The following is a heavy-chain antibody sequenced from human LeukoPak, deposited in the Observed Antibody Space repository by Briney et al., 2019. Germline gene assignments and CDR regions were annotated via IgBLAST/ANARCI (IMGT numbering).Heavy chain of an antibody. CDR2: INPSGGST. CDR3: ARYSIAVKDDAFDI. V-gene: IGHV1-46*01. D-gene: IGHD6-19*01. Sequence: GASVKVSCKASGYTFTSYGISWVRQAPGQGLEWMGIINPSGGSTSYAQKFQGRVTMTRDMSTSTVYMELSSLRSEDTAVYYCARYSIAVKDDAFDIWGQGTMVTVSS. J-gene: IGHJ3*02. CDR1: GYTFTSYG.